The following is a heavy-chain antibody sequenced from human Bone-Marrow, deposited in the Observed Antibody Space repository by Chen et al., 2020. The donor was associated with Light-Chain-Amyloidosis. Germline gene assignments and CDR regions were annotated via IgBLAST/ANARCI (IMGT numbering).Heavy chain of an antibody. J-gene: IGHJ4*02. CDR3: ARRRDGYNFDY. CDR1: GYTFPNYW. V-gene: IGHV5-51*01. D-gene: IGHD5-12*01. Sequence: EVQLEQSGPEVKKPGESLKISCKGSGYTFPNYWIGWVRQMPGEGLEWMGGIYPEYSDARYSPSFEGHVTISAAKSITTAYLQWRGLKASDTAMYYCARRRDGYNFDYWGQGTLVTVSS. CDR2: IYPEYSDA.